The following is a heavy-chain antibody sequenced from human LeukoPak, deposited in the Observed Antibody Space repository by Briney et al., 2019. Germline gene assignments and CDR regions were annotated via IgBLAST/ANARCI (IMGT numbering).Heavy chain of an antibody. Sequence: SETLSLTCAVYGGAFSGKYWTWFRRPPGKGLEWIGSIYYSGSTYYNPSLKSRVTISVDTSKNQFSLKLSSVTAADTAVYYCARRGYYYDSSGYSRNYYFDYWGQGTLVTVSS. CDR2: IYYSGST. CDR1: GGAFSGKY. J-gene: IGHJ4*02. CDR3: ARRGYYYDSSGYSRNYYFDY. D-gene: IGHD3-22*01. V-gene: IGHV4-34*01.